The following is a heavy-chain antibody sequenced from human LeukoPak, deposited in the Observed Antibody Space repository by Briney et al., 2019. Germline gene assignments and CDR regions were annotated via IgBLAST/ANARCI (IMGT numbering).Heavy chain of an antibody. Sequence: PGRSLRLSCAASGFTFSDYYMKWIRQASGEGLEWVSYISSSGTIIYYRDSVKGRFTISRDNAKNSLYLQMNSLRAEDTAVYYCARGTPDHDAFDIWGQGTMVTVSS. D-gene: IGHD2-15*01. CDR3: ARGTPDHDAFDI. CDR2: ISSSGTII. J-gene: IGHJ3*02. V-gene: IGHV3-11*04. CDR1: GFTFSDYY.